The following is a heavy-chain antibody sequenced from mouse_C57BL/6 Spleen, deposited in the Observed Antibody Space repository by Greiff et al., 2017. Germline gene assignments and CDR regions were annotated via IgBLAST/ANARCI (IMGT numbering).Heavy chain of an antibody. Sequence: VQLQQSGAELVKPGASVKISCKASGYAFSSYWMNWVKQRPGKGLEWIGQIYPGDGDTNYNGKFKGKGTLTADKSSSTAYMQLSSLTSEDSAVYFCAREGYDAGAWFAYWGQGTLVTVSA. CDR3: AREGYDAGAWFAY. CDR1: GYAFSSYW. J-gene: IGHJ3*01. CDR2: IYPGDGDT. D-gene: IGHD2-2*01. V-gene: IGHV1-80*01.